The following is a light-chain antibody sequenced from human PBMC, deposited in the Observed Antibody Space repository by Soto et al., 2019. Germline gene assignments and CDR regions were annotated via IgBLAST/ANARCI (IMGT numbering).Light chain of an antibody. Sequence: EVVLTQSPGTLSLSPGERATLSCSASQSVSNKYLAWYQQKPGQAPRLLIFGSSDRATRIPDKFSGSGSGTVFTLAISRLEPEDFAVYYCQQYGSSPPYTFGQGTKQEIK. V-gene: IGKV3-20*01. CDR1: QSVSNKY. CDR2: GSS. J-gene: IGKJ2*01. CDR3: QQYGSSPPYT.